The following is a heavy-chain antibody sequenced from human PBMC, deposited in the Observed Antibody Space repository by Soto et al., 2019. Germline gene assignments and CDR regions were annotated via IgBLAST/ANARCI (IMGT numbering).Heavy chain of an antibody. V-gene: IGHV4-59*01. CDR1: GGSMISYY. CDR2: IYYSGST. D-gene: IGHD6-19*01. CDR3: ARGGSVWSTYNWFDP. J-gene: IGHJ5*02. Sequence: TSETLSLTCTVSGGSMISYYWSWILQPPWKGLEWIGYIYYSGSTNYNPSLKSRVTISVDTSKNRFSLNLISVTAADTAVYYCARGGSVWSTYNWFDPWGQGTLVTVSS.